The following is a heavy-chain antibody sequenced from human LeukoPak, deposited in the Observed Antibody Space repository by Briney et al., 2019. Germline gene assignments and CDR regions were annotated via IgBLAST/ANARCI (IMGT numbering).Heavy chain of an antibody. D-gene: IGHD2-2*01. J-gene: IGHJ4*02. CDR3: ARGLGVPAAPPYYFDY. Sequence: SQTLSLTCTVSGGSISSYYWSWIRQPPGKGLEWIGYIYYSGSTNYNPSLKSRVTISVDTSKNQFSLKLSSVTAADTAVYYCARGLGVPAAPPYYFDYWGQGTLVTVSS. V-gene: IGHV4-59*01. CDR1: GGSISSYY. CDR2: IYYSGST.